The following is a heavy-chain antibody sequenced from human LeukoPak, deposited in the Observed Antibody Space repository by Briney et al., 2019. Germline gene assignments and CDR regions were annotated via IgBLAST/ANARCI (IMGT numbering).Heavy chain of an antibody. Sequence: GGSLRLSCAASGFTFSSYGMHWVRQAPGKGLEWVAVIWYDGSNKYYADSVKGRFTISRDNSKNTLYLQMNSLRAEDTAVYYCARKMATVTTGYLDYWGQGTLVTVSS. D-gene: IGHD4-11*01. CDR1: GFTFSSYG. CDR3: ARKMATVTTGYLDY. CDR2: IWYDGSNK. J-gene: IGHJ4*02. V-gene: IGHV3-33*01.